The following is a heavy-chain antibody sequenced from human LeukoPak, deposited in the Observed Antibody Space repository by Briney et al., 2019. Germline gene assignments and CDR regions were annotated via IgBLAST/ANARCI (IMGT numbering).Heavy chain of an antibody. V-gene: IGHV4-59*01. CDR3: AGYQLLHAFDI. Sequence: SETLSLTCTVSGGSISSYYWSWIRQPPGKGLEWIGYIYYSGSTNYNPSLKSRVTISVDTSKNQFSLKLSSVTAADTAVYYCAGYQLLHAFDIWGQGTMVTVSS. CDR2: IYYSGST. J-gene: IGHJ3*02. CDR1: GGSISSYY. D-gene: IGHD2-2*01.